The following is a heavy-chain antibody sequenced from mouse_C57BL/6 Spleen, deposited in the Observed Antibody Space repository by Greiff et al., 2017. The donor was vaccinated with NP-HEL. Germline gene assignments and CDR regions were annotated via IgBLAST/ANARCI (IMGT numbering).Heavy chain of an antibody. CDR3: AGYDPYFDY. Sequence: VQLQQSGPELVKPGASVKISCKASGYAFSSSWMNWVKQRPGKGLEWIGRIYPGDGDTNYNGKFKGKATLTADKSSSTAYMQLSSLTSEDSAVYFCAGYDPYFDYWGQGTTLTVSS. D-gene: IGHD2-2*01. CDR1: GYAFSSSW. V-gene: IGHV1-82*01. J-gene: IGHJ2*01. CDR2: IYPGDGDT.